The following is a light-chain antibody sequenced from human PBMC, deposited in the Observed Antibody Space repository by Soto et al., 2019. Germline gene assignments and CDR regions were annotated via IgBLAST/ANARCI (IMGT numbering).Light chain of an antibody. CDR3: SSYTTSSTVV. Sequence: QPASVSGSPGQSITISCTGTSSDVGGYNYVSWYQQHPGKAPKLMIYDVSNRPSGVSDRFSGSKSGNTASLTISGLQAEDEADYYCSSYTTSSTVVFGGGTKLTVL. CDR1: SSDVGGYNY. J-gene: IGLJ2*01. CDR2: DVS. V-gene: IGLV2-14*01.